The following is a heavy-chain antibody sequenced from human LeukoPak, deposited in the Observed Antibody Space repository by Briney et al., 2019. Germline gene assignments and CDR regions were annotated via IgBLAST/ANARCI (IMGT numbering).Heavy chain of an antibody. V-gene: IGHV6-1*01. CDR1: GDSVSSNSAA. CDR3: ARSGYYYDSSGYAHFDY. J-gene: IGHJ4*02. Sequence: SQTLSLTCAISGDSVSSNSAAWIWIRQSPSRGLEWLGSTYYRSKWYNDYAVSVKSRITINPDTSKNQFSLQLNSVTPEDTAVYYCARSGYYYDSSGYAHFDYWGQGTLVTVSS. CDR2: TYYRSKWYN. D-gene: IGHD3-22*01.